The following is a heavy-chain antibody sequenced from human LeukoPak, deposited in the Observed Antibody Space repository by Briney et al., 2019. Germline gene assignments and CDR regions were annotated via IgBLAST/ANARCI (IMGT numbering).Heavy chain of an antibody. CDR3: ARDTSSGRTPFDY. Sequence: ASVKVSCKASGYTFTGCYMHWVRQAPGQGLEWMGWINPNSGGTNYAQKFQGRVTMTRDTSISTAYMELSRLRSDDTAVYYCARDTSSGRTPFDYWGQGTLVTVSS. CDR1: GYTFTGCY. D-gene: IGHD3-22*01. J-gene: IGHJ4*02. V-gene: IGHV1-2*02. CDR2: INPNSGGT.